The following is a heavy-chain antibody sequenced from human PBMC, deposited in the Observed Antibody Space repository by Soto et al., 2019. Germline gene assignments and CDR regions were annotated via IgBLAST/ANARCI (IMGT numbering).Heavy chain of an antibody. V-gene: IGHV4-31*03. CDR3: ARTKRGYRNGSHFDY. D-gene: IGHD5-18*01. CDR1: GGSISSGGYY. Sequence: QVQLQESGPGLVKPSQTLSLTCTVSGGSISSGGYYWSWIRQHPGKGLEWIGYIYYSGSTYYNPSLKSRVTLSVDTSKNQCSLQLSSVTAADTAVYYCARTKRGYRNGSHFDYWGQGTLVTVSS. CDR2: IYYSGST. J-gene: IGHJ4*02.